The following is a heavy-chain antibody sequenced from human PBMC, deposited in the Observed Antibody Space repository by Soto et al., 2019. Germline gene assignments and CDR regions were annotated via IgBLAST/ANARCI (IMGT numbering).Heavy chain of an antibody. D-gene: IGHD2-2*01. J-gene: IGHJ5*02. CDR1: GGSIRSNSYY. Sequence: PSETLSLTCTVSGGSIRSNSYYWGWIRQPPGRGLEWIGSIYYGGSTNYNPSLKSRVTISVDTSKNQFSLKLSSVTAADTAVYYCARHSTTRASGWFDPWGQGTLVTASS. CDR3: ARHSTTRASGWFDP. CDR2: IYYGGST. V-gene: IGHV4-39*01.